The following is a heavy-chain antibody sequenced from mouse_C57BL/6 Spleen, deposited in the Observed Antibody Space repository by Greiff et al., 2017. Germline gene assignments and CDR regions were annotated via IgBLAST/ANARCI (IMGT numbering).Heavy chain of an antibody. J-gene: IGHJ1*03. V-gene: IGHV5-4*01. CDR2: ISDGGSYT. CDR1: GFTFSSYA. D-gene: IGHD1-1*01. CDR3: ARDAYYGSSQYFDG. Sequence: EVKLVESGGGLVKPGGSLKLSCAASGFTFSSYAMSWVRQTPEKRLEWVATISDGGSYTYYPANVKGRFTISRDNAKNNLYLQMSHLQSEDTAMYYCARDAYYGSSQYFDGWGTGTTVTVSS.